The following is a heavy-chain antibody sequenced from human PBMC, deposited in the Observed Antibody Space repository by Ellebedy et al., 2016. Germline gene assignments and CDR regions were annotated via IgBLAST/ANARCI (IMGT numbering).Heavy chain of an antibody. CDR2: MYHSGSA. V-gene: IGHV4-30-2*01. J-gene: IGHJ4*02. CDR3: ARSTGSYYLGN. Sequence: SETLSLTCAVSGDSMNSGSYSWNWIRQPPGKGLEWIGCMYHSGSAYYSPALESRGTISVDKSKTQFSLKLSSMTAADTAIYYCARSTGSYYLGNWGQGILVAVSS. CDR1: GDSMNSGSYS. D-gene: IGHD1-26*01.